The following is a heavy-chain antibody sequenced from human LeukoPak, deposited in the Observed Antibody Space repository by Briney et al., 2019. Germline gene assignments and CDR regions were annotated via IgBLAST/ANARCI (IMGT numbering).Heavy chain of an antibody. V-gene: IGHV3-30*03. Sequence: GGSLRLSCVTSGFTFSTYVMHWVRQAPGKGLEWVAVMSYDGSNQYYADSVKGRFTISRDNSKNTVYLQMNSLRPEDTAVYYCVSDRSDPLDYWGQGTLVTVSS. J-gene: IGHJ4*02. CDR3: VSDRSDPLDY. CDR2: MSYDGSNQ. CDR1: GFTFSTYV.